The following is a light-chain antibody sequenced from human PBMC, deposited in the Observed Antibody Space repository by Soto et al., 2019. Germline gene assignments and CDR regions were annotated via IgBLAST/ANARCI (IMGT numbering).Light chain of an antibody. CDR2: GAS. V-gene: IGKV3-15*01. CDR3: QEYNTWPWT. Sequence: ETLMTQSPATLSVPPVERATLSCRASQSVNNNLAWYQQKLGQAPRVLIYGASTRATGIPARFTGSGSGTEFILAISSLQSEDSAVYYCQEYNTWPWTFGQGTKVDI. CDR1: QSVNNN. J-gene: IGKJ1*01.